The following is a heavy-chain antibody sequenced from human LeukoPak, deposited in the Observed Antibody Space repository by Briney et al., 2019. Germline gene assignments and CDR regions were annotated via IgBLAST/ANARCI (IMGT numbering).Heavy chain of an antibody. CDR1: GGSISSGDYY. CDR3: ARARWGPFDY. Sequence: SETLSLTCTVSGGSISSGDYYWSWIRQPPGKGLEWIGYIYYSGSTYYNPSLKSRVTISVDTSKNQFSLKLSSVTAADTAVYYCARARWGPFDYWGQEPWSPSPQ. CDR2: IYYSGST. J-gene: IGHJ4*01. V-gene: IGHV4-30-4*08. D-gene: IGHD7-27*01.